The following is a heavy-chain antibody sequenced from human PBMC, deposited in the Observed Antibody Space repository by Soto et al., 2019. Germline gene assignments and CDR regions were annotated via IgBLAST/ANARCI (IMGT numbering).Heavy chain of an antibody. D-gene: IGHD4-17*01. V-gene: IGHV1-69*13. J-gene: IGHJ6*02. CDR2: IIPIFGTA. Sequence: GAPVKVSCTASGGTLSSYAFTWVRQAPGQGLEWMGGIIPIFGTANYAQKFQGRVTITADESTSTAYMELSSLRSEDTAVYYCATTVTTYYYYYGMDVWGQGTTVTVSS. CDR1: GGTLSSYA. CDR3: ATTVTTYYYYYGMDV.